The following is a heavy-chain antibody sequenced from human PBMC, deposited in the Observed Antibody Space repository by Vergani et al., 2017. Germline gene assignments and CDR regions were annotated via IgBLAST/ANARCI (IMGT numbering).Heavy chain of an antibody. CDR2: ISYDGSNK. Sequence: QVQLVESGGGVVQPGRSLRLSCAASGFTFSSYGMHWVRQAPGKGLEWVAVISYDGSNKYYEDSGKGRFTISRDNSKNTLYLQMNSLRAEDTAVYYCAKDRSKVWFGEPRVSDWFDPWGQGTLVTVSS. D-gene: IGHD3-10*01. V-gene: IGHV3-30*18. CDR3: AKDRSKVWFGEPRVSDWFDP. CDR1: GFTFSSYG. J-gene: IGHJ5*02.